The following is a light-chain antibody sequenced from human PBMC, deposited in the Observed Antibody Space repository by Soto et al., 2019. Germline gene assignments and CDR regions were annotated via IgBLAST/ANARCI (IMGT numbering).Light chain of an antibody. CDR2: DAS. CDR3: QQRRSWPPTIT. CDR1: QSVSTY. Sequence: EIVWTQSPAPLSFSPGERATLSCRSSQSVSTYLAWYQQRPGPAPRLLIYDASYRATDIPPRFSGSGSGTDFTLTISSLEPEEFAVYYCQQRRSWPPTITFGQGTRLEIK. J-gene: IGKJ5*01. V-gene: IGKV3-11*01.